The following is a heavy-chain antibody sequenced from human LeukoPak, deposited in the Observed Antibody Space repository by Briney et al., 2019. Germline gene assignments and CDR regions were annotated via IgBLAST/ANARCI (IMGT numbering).Heavy chain of an antibody. CDR2: ISSSGSTI. D-gene: IGHD1-26*01. CDR1: GFTFSSYE. Sequence: PGGSLRLSCAASGFTFSSYEMNWVRQAPGKGLEWVSYISSSGSTIYYADSVKGRFTISRDNAKNSLYLQVNSLRAEDTAVYYCARAVSEWEPYYDYWGQGTLVTVSS. V-gene: IGHV3-48*03. CDR3: ARAVSEWEPYYDY. J-gene: IGHJ4*02.